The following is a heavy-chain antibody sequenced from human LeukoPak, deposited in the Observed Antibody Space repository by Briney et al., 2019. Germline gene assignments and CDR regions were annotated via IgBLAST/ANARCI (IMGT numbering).Heavy chain of an antibody. V-gene: IGHV1-8*01. CDR2: MNPNSGNT. CDR1: GYTFTSYD. Sequence: ASVSVSFKASGYTFTSYDINGVRQASGQGREWMGWMNPNSGNTGYAQKFQGRVTITRNTSISTAYMELSSLRSEDTAVYYCARYYDILTGTPSFDYWGQGTLVTVSS. D-gene: IGHD3-9*01. J-gene: IGHJ4*02. CDR3: ARYYDILTGTPSFDY.